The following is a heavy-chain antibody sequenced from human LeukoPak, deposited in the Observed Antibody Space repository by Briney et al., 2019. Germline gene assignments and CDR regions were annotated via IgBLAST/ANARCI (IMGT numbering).Heavy chain of an antibody. CDR3: TTVYYDFWGGYYYYYYYMDV. CDR1: GFTFSNAW. Sequence: PGGSLRLSCAASGFTFSNAWMSWVRQAPGKGLEWVGRIKSKTDGGTTDYAAPVKSRFTISRDDSKNTLYLQMNSLKTEDTAVYYCTTVYYDFWGGYYYYYYYMDVWGKGTTVTVSS. V-gene: IGHV3-15*01. J-gene: IGHJ6*03. CDR2: IKSKTDGGTT. D-gene: IGHD3-3*01.